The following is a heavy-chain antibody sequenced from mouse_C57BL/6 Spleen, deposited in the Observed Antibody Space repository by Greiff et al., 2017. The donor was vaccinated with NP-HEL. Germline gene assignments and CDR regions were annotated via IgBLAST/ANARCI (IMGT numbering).Heavy chain of an antibody. Sequence: VQLHQSGPELVKPGASVKISCKAFGYSFTDYNMNWVKQSNGKSLEWIGVINPNYGTTSYNQKFKGKATLTVDQSSSTAYMQLNSLTSEDSAVYYCARGGYSNLAWFDYWGQGTLVTVSA. CDR2: INPNYGTT. J-gene: IGHJ3*01. D-gene: IGHD2-5*01. CDR1: GYSFTDYN. CDR3: ARGGYSNLAWFDY. V-gene: IGHV1-39*01.